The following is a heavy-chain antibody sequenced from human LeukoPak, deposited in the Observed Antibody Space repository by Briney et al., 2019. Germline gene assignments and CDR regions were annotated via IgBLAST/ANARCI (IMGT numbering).Heavy chain of an antibody. D-gene: IGHD6-25*01. Sequence: PSETLSLTCTVSGVSLSSYYWSWIRQPPGKGLEWIGYLYYSGTTNYNPSLKSRVTISVDMSKNQFSLKLSSVTAADTAVYYCARHLAAPAAAFDCWGQGTLVTVSS. CDR3: ARHLAAPAAAFDC. V-gene: IGHV4-59*08. J-gene: IGHJ4*02. CDR2: LYYSGTT. CDR1: GVSLSSYY.